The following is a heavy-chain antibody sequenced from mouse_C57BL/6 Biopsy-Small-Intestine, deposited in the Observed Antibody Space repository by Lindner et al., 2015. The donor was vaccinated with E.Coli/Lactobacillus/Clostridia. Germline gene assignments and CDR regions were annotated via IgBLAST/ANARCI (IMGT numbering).Heavy chain of an antibody. CDR1: GYSFTAYF. V-gene: IGHV1-20*01. Sequence: VQLQESGAELVKPGASVKMSCQASGYSFTAYFMNWVKQSHGKSLEWIGRINPYNDNIFYNQKFKGKATLTVDKSSSTAHMELRSLTSEDSAVYYCAIEGDYSDYWGQGTTLTVSS. CDR3: AIEGDYSDY. J-gene: IGHJ2*01. CDR2: INPYNDNI.